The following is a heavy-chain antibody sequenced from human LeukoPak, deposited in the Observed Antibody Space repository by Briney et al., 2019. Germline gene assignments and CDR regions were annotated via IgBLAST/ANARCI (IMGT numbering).Heavy chain of an antibody. CDR2: ISGSGSST. V-gene: IGHV3-23*01. CDR1: GFTFSTYA. Sequence: QPGGSLRLSCAASGFTFSTYAMSSVRQAAGKGMEWDSGISGSGSSTYYADSVKGRFTISRDNSKNTLYLQMSSLRAEDTALYYCAKDFGSYGDGQFGYWGQGTLVTVSS. CDR3: AKDFGSYGDGQFGY. D-gene: IGHD5-18*01. J-gene: IGHJ4*02.